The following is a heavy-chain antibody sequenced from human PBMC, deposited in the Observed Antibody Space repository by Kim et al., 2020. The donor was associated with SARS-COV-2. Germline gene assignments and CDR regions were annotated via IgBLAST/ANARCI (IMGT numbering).Heavy chain of an antibody. J-gene: IGHJ6*02. D-gene: IGHD5-18*01. V-gene: IGHV4-4*07. CDR1: GGSISSYY. CDR3: ARDPGYSYGYLYYYYGMDV. CDR2: IYTSGST. Sequence: ETLSLTCTVSGGSISSYYWSWIRQPAGKGLEWIGRIYTSGSTNYNPSLKSRVTMSVDTSKNQFSLKLSSVTAADTAVYYCARDPGYSYGYLYYYYGMDVWGQGTTVTVSS.